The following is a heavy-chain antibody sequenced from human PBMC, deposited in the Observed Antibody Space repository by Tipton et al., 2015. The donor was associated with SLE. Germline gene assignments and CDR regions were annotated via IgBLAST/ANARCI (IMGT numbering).Heavy chain of an antibody. D-gene: IGHD1-1*01. V-gene: IGHV4-39*01. CDR1: GGSITSGSFY. CDR3: ARYNWEYYFES. CDR2: IYYSGST. Sequence: TLSLTCTVSGGSITSGSFYWGWIRQPPGKGLEWIGSIYYSGSTNYNPSLKSRVSISVDTSKNQFSLKLTSVTAADTAVYYYARYNWEYYFESWGQGTLVTVSS. J-gene: IGHJ4*02.